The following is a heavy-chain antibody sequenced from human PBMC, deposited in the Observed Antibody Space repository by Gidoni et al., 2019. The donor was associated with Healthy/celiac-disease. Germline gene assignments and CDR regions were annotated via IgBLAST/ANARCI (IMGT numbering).Heavy chain of an antibody. CDR3: ARDKQLPPYYYYGLDV. J-gene: IGHJ6*02. CDR1: GYTLTSYA. V-gene: IGHV1-3*01. CDR2: INAGNGNT. Sequence: QVQLVQSGAEVKKPGASVTVPCKASGYTLTSYAMHWVRQAPGQRLEWMGWINAGNGNTKYSQKFQGRVTITRDTSASTAYMELSSLRSEDTAVYYCARDKQLPPYYYYGLDVWGQGTTVTVSS. D-gene: IGHD6-6*01.